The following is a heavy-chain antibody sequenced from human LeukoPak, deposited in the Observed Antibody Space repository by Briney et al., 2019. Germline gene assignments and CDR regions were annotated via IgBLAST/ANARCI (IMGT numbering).Heavy chain of an antibody. Sequence: GGSLKLSCSASGLTFSVSAIHWVRQAAGKGLEWVGRIKTKADNYATAYAASVKGRFTIARDDSTNTAYLQMNSLKTEDTAVYYCTHPAYYYNVDVWGKGTTVTVSS. CDR2: IKTKADNYAT. CDR3: THPAYYYNVDV. CDR1: GLTFSVSA. J-gene: IGHJ6*04. V-gene: IGHV3-73*01. D-gene: IGHD2-2*01.